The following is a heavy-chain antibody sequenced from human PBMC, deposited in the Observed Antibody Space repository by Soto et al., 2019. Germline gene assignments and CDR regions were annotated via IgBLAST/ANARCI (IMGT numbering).Heavy chain of an antibody. D-gene: IGHD3-10*01. Sequence: QVQLVESGGGVVQPGRSLRLSCAASGFTFSSYGMQWVRQAPGKGLEWVTVIWYDGSSKYYVESVKGRFTISRDNSKNTLYLQMKSLRVEDTAVYYCARSGSGSNYNYGVDVWGQGTTVIVSS. CDR2: IWYDGSSK. J-gene: IGHJ6*02. V-gene: IGHV3-33*01. CDR1: GFTFSSYG. CDR3: ARSGSGSNYNYGVDV.